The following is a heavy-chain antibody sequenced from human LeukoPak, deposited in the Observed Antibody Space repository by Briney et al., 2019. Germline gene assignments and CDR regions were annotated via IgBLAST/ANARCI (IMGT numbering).Heavy chain of an antibody. CDR3: ARGPDIVVVVAASNWFDP. Sequence: PSETLSLTCTVSGGSISSGGYYWTWIRQHPGKGLEYIGYIDYSGSTYYNPSLKSRLTISVDTSKNQFSLKLSSVTAADTAVYYCARGPDIVVVVAASNWFDPWGQGTLVTVSS. CDR2: IDYSGST. V-gene: IGHV4-31*03. D-gene: IGHD2-15*01. CDR1: GGSISSGGYY. J-gene: IGHJ5*02.